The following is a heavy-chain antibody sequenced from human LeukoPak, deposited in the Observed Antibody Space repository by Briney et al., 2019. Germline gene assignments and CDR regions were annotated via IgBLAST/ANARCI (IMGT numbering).Heavy chain of an antibody. CDR1: GYTFTGYY. D-gene: IGHD3-10*01. V-gene: IGHV1-2*02. J-gene: IGHJ5*02. Sequence: ASVKVSCKASGYTFTGYYMHWVRQAPGQGLEWMGWINPNSGGTNYAQKFQGRVTMTRDTSISTACMELSRLRSDDTAVYYCARDRRYYGSGSSSPGFDPWGQGTLVTVSS. CDR3: ARDRRYYGSGSSSPGFDP. CDR2: INPNSGGT.